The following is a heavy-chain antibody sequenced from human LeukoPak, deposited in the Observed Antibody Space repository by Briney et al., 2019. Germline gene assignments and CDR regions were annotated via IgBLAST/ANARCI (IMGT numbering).Heavy chain of an antibody. D-gene: IGHD6-19*01. V-gene: IGHV4-4*07. CDR3: ARRYISSGWRFHY. CDR1: GGSINNYH. J-gene: IGHJ4*02. Sequence: SETLSLTCTVSGGSINNYHWSWIRQPAGKGLEWIGQIYTDGSTNYNPPLKSRVTMSIDTTEDRVSLTIRSVTAADTAFYYCARRYISSGWRFHYWREETLVTVSS. CDR2: IYTDGST.